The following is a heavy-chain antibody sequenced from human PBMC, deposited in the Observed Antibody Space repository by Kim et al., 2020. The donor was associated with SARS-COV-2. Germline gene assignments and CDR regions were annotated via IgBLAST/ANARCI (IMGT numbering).Heavy chain of an antibody. D-gene: IGHD3-10*01. Sequence: SVKVSCKASGGTFSSYAISWVRQAPGQGLEWMGGIIPIFGTANYAQKFQGRVTITADESTSTAYMELSSLRSEDTAVYYCARVENYYGSGSYNDYWGQGTLVTVSS. CDR3: ARVENYYGSGSYNDY. J-gene: IGHJ4*02. CDR2: IIPIFGTA. V-gene: IGHV1-69*13. CDR1: GGTFSSYA.